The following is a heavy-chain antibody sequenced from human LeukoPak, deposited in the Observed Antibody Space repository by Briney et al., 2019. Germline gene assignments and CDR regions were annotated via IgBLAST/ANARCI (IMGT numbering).Heavy chain of an antibody. CDR2: IYTSGTT. V-gene: IGHV4-4*07. J-gene: IGHJ4*02. CDR1: GGPISSYF. D-gene: IGHD2-21*01. CDR3: ARGTYCGSDCYSFEY. Sequence: SETLSLTCTVSGGPISSYFWNWIRQPAGKGLEWIGRIYTSGTTNYNTTLKSRLTMSIDTSKNQFSLRLSSVTAADTAVYYCARGTYCGSDCYSFEYWGQGTLVTVSS.